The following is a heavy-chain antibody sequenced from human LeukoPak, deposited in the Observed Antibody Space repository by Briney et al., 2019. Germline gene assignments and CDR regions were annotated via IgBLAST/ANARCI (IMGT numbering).Heavy chain of an antibody. CDR3: ARDRGPPYYGMDV. D-gene: IGHD3-10*01. V-gene: IGHV4-59*01. Sequence: SETLSLTCTVSGGSISSYYWSWIRQPPGKGLEWIGYIYYSGSTNYNPSLKSRVTISVDTSKNQFSLKLSSVTAADTAVYYCARDRGPPYYGMDVWGQGTTVTVSS. CDR2: IYYSGST. J-gene: IGHJ6*02. CDR1: GGSISSYY.